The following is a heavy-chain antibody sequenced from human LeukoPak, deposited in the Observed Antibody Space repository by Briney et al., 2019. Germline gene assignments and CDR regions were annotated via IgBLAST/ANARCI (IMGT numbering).Heavy chain of an antibody. Sequence: PSQTLSLTCTVSGGSISSGGYYWSWIRQHPGKGLEWIGEIYHGGNTHYNTSLESRVTMSVDKSRNQFSLNLYSVTAADTAVYYCARVSPIPAAGSSYYFAMDVWGQGTTVTVSS. V-gene: IGHV4-31*03. CDR3: ARVSPIPAAGSSYYFAMDV. J-gene: IGHJ6*02. CDR2: IYHGGNT. CDR1: GGSISSGGYY. D-gene: IGHD6-13*01.